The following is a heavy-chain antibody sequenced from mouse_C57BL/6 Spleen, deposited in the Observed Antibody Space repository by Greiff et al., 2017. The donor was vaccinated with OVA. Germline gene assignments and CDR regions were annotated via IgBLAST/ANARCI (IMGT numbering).Heavy chain of an antibody. CDR1: GYSITSGYD. CDR3: ARGHYGYFDD. D-gene: IGHD1-1*02. J-gene: IGHJ2*01. CDR2: ISYSGST. V-gene: IGHV3-1*01. Sequence: EVKLVESGPGMVKPSQSLSLTCTVTGYSITSGYDWHWIRPFPGNKLEWLGYISYSGSTNYNPSLKSRISITHDTSKNHFFLKLKSVTTEDTATYYCARGHYGYFDDWGQGTTLTVSS.